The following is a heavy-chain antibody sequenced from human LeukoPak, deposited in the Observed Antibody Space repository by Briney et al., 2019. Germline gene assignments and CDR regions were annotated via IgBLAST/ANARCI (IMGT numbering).Heavy chain of an antibody. CDR1: GFTLSSYS. D-gene: IGHD2-8*01. CDR3: STDPRLLMY. Sequence: EGSLRLSCAASGFTLSSYSMNWVRQAPGKGLEWVANMKEDGSERYSVDSVEGRFTISRDDAKNSLYLQMNSLRPEDTALYYCSTDPRLLMYWGHGTLVTVSS. CDR2: MKEDGSER. J-gene: IGHJ4*01. V-gene: IGHV3-7*03.